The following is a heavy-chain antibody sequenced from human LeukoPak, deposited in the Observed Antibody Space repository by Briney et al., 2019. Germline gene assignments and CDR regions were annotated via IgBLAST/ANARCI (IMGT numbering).Heavy chain of an antibody. V-gene: IGHV1-2*02. D-gene: IGHD6-19*01. CDR2: INPNSGGT. CDR1: GYTFTGYY. Sequence: ASVKVSCKASGYTFTGYYMHWVRQAPGQGLEWMGWINPNSGGTNYAQKFQGRVTMTRDTSISTAYMELSSLRSEDTAVYYCARTLYSSGWYVDYWGQGTLVTVSS. J-gene: IGHJ4*02. CDR3: ARTLYSSGWYVDY.